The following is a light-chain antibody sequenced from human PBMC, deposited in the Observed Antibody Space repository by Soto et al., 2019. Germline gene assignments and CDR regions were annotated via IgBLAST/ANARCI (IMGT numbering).Light chain of an antibody. J-gene: IGKJ1*01. CDR1: QSVSNW. V-gene: IGKV1-5*01. CDR2: DVS. CDR3: QQYDSYSWT. Sequence: DIQMYQSPSTLSASVGERVTITCRASQSVSNWLAWYQQKPGKAPKLLIYDVSSLESGVPSRFSGSGSGTEFILNISSLQPDDFATYYCQQYDSYSWTFDQGTKVDIK.